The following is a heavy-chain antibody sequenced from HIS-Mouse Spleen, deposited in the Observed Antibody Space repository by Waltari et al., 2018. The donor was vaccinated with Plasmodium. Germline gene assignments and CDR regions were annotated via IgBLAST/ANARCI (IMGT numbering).Heavy chain of an antibody. CDR2: KKQDGSEK. V-gene: IGHV3-7*01. CDR1: GFTFSSDG. Sequence: EVQLVESGGGLVQPGGSLRLSCAASGFTFSSDGMCWFRQAPGKGLEGVANKKQDGSEKYYVDSVKGRFTISRDNAKNSLYLQMNSLRAEDTAVYYCASSWYWYFDLWGRGTLVTVSS. D-gene: IGHD6-13*01. CDR3: ASSWYWYFDL. J-gene: IGHJ2*01.